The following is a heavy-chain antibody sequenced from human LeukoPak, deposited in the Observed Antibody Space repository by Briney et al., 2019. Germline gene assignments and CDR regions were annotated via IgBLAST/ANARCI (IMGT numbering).Heavy chain of an antibody. Sequence: PGRSLRLSCAASGFTFSSYGMHWVRQAPGKGLEWVAVISYDGSNKYYADSVKGRFTISRDNSKNTLYLQMNSLRAEDTAVYYCARDGLGVSWEYYFDYWGQGTLVTVSS. CDR2: ISYDGSNK. J-gene: IGHJ4*02. CDR3: ARDGLGVSWEYYFDY. CDR1: GFTFSSYG. D-gene: IGHD1-26*01. V-gene: IGHV3-30*03.